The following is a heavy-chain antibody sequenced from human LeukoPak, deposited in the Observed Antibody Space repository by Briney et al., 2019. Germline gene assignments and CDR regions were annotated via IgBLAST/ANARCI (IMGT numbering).Heavy chain of an antibody. D-gene: IGHD1-26*01. Sequence: GGSLRLSCAASGFTFSRYEMNWVRQAPGKGLEWVSKISINGYTIYYADSVKGRFTISRDDAKNSLYLQMNILRADDTAVYYCARVPVGAPLDYWGQGTLVTVSS. CDR3: ARVPVGAPLDY. J-gene: IGHJ4*02. CDR2: ISINGYTI. V-gene: IGHV3-48*03. CDR1: GFTFSRYE.